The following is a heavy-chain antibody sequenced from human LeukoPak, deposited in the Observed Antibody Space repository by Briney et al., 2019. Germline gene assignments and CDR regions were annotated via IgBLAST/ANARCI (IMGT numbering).Heavy chain of an antibody. CDR3: ARPSAPYYYDSSAYYAY. D-gene: IGHD3-22*01. V-gene: IGHV3-11*01. J-gene: IGHJ4*02. Sequence: GGSLRLSCAASGFTFSDYYMIWIRKAPGKGREGVSYITTSGSTMYYAVCVKGRFTISRDNAQKSLYLQMNSLRAEDTAVYYCARPSAPYYYDSSAYYAYWGQGTLVTVSS. CDR2: ITTSGSTM. CDR1: GFTFSDYY.